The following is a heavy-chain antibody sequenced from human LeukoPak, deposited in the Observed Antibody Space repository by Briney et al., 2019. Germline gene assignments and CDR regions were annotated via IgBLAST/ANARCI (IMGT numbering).Heavy chain of an antibody. CDR3: ARKSYHYDSSGYFFDY. D-gene: IGHD3-22*01. Sequence: GGSLRLSCAASGFTFSSYSMNWVRQAPGKGLEWVSYISTSSGTIFYADSVKGRFTISRDNAKNSLYLQMNSLRDEDTAVYSCARKSYHYDSSGYFFDYWGQGTLVTVSS. CDR2: ISTSSGTI. CDR1: GFTFSSYS. J-gene: IGHJ4*02. V-gene: IGHV3-48*02.